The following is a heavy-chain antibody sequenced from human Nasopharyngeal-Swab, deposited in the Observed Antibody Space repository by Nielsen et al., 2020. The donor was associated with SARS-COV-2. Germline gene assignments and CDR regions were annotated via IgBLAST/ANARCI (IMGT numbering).Heavy chain of an antibody. CDR2: ISSSYGYT. V-gene: IGHV3-11*05. J-gene: IGHJ4*02. D-gene: IGHD5-18*01. CDR1: GFTFRDYY. CDR3: ARVTGSGYITNHFDY. Sequence: GESLKISCAASGFTFRDYYMSWIRQAPGNGLEWVSYISSSYGYTNYADSVQGRFTISRDNAKNSLFLQMNTRTAEDTAVYYCARVTGSGYITNHFDYWGQGMLVTVSS.